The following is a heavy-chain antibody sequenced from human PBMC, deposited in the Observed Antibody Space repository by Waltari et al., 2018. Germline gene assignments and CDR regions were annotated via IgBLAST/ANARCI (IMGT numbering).Heavy chain of an antibody. CDR3: ARDGSGSYGMDV. CDR1: GFTFSSYG. V-gene: IGHV3-33*01. CDR2: IWDDGSNK. D-gene: IGHD3-10*01. J-gene: IGHJ6*02. Sequence: QVQLVESGGGVVQPGRSLRLSCAASGFTFSSYGMHWVRQAPGKGLEWVAVIWDDGSNKYYADSVKGRFTISRDNSKNTLYLQMNSLRAEDTAVYYCARDGSGSYGMDVWGQGTTVTVSS.